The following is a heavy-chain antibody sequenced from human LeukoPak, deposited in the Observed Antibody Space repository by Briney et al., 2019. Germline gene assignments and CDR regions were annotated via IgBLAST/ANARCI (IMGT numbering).Heavy chain of an antibody. V-gene: IGHV3-30*18. D-gene: IGHD3-10*01. J-gene: IGHJ3*02. Sequence: GGSLRLSCAASGFTFSNYGMHWVRQAPGKGLEWVSVISYDGSNKYYADSVKGRFTISRDNSKNTLYLQMNSLRAEDTAVYYCAKGALYGSGSFSMSDFDIWGQGTMVTVSS. CDR2: ISYDGSNK. CDR3: AKGALYGSGSFSMSDFDI. CDR1: GFTFSNYG.